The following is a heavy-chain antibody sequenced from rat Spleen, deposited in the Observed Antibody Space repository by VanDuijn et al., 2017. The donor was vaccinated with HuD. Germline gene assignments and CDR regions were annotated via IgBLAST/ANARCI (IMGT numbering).Heavy chain of an antibody. V-gene: IGHV5-29*01. Sequence: EVQLVESGGGLVQPGRSLKLSCAASGFIFSRSAMAWVRQAPTKGLEWVATISYDGSSTYYRDSVKGRFTISRDNAKSTLYLQMDSLRSEDTATYHCATAGTRISRFAYWGQGTLVTVSS. CDR2: ISYDGSST. CDR3: ATAGTRISRFAY. D-gene: IGHD1-4*01. J-gene: IGHJ3*01. CDR1: GFIFSRSA.